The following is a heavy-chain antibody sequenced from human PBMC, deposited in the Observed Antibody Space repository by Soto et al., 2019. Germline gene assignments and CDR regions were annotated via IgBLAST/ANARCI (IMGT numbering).Heavy chain of an antibody. D-gene: IGHD5-12*01. V-gene: IGHV3-23*01. J-gene: IGHJ4*02. CDR2: ISDVGGYT. Sequence: EVQLLESGGGCIQPGESLRLSCAASGFTLKNSAMHWVRQAPGKGLEWVSGISDVGGYTSYADGVNGRVTVTRDTAKYTLALLTNGLMDRNSGIYDGAKERRCVVARDFESWGQGTLVTVSS. CDR1: GFTLKNSA. CDR3: AKERRCVVARDFES.